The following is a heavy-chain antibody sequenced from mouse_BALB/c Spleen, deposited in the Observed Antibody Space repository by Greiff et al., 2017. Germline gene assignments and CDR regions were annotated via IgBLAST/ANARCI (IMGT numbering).Heavy chain of an antibody. Sequence: QVQLQQSGPGLVQPSQSLSITCTVSGFSLTSYGVHWVRQSPGKGLEWLGVIWSGGSTDYNAAFISRLSISKDNSKSQVFFKMNSLQANDTAIYYCARGHYYGSFDYWGQGTTLTVSS. CDR2: IWSGGST. J-gene: IGHJ2*01. V-gene: IGHV2-2*02. D-gene: IGHD1-2*01. CDR3: ARGHYYGSFDY. CDR1: GFSLTSYG.